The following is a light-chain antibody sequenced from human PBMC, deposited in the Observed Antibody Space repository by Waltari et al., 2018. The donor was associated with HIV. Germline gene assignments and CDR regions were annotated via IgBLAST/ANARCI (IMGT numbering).Light chain of an antibody. Sequence: SYVLTQPPSVSVAPGKTTRITCGGNNIGSKSVHWYQQKPGQAPVLVIYDDSDRPSGIPERFSGSNSGNTATLTISRVEAGDEADYYCQVWDTNSHHPGVFGGGTKLTVL. V-gene: IGLV3-21*04. CDR2: DDS. CDR3: QVWDTNSHHPGV. J-gene: IGLJ3*02. CDR1: NIGSKS.